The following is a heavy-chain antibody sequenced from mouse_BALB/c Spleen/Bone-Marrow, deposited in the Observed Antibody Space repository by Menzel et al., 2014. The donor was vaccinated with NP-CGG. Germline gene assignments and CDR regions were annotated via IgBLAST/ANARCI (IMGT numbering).Heavy chain of an antibody. V-gene: IGHV5-4*02. CDR3: VRDGDYRYACFTY. Sequence: EVQLVESGGGLVKPGGSLKLSCAAFGFTFSDYYIYWVRQTPEKRLEWVATISDGGTYTYYPDTVKGRFTISRDNAKNNLYLQMNGLKPEDTAMYYCVRDGDYRYACFTYWGQGTLVTVSA. J-gene: IGHJ3*01. CDR1: GFTFSDYY. D-gene: IGHD2-14*01. CDR2: ISDGGTYT.